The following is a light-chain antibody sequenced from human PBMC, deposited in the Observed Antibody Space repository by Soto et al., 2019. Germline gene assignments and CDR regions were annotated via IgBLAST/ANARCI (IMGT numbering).Light chain of an antibody. CDR1: SSDVGGYNY. CDR3: SSYTSSSTLYV. J-gene: IGLJ1*01. Sequence: QSALTQPASVSGSPGQSITISCTGTSSDVGGYNYVSWYQQHPGKVPKLMIYDVSNRPSGVSKRFSGSKSGNTASLTISGLQAEDEADYYCSSYTSSSTLYVFGTGTKVTVL. V-gene: IGLV2-14*01. CDR2: DVS.